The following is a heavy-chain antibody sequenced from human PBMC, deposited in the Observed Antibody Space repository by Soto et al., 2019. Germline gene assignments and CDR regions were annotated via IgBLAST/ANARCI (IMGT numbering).Heavy chain of an antibody. J-gene: IGHJ5*02. V-gene: IGHV1-8*01. D-gene: IGHD3-10*01. CDR3: ATTMVGGVIITQPNWFDP. CDR1: GYTFTSYD. CDR2: MNPNSGNT. Sequence: ASVKVSFKASGYTFTSYDIKWVRQATGQGLEWMGWMNPNSGNTGCAQKFQGRVTMTRNTAISTAYMELSSLRSEDTAVYYCATTMVGGVIITQPNWFDPWGQGTLVTVSS.